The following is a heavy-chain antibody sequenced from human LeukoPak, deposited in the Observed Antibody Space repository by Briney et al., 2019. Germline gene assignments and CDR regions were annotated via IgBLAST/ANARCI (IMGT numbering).Heavy chain of an antibody. V-gene: IGHV4-59*01. D-gene: IGHD1-26*01. J-gene: IGHJ6*03. CDR1: GGSISSYY. CDR2: IYYSGST. Sequence: SETLSLTCTVSGGSISSYYWSWIRQPPGKGLEWIGYIYYSGSTNYNPSLKSRVTISVDASKNQFSLKLSSVTAADTAVYYCARVISGEAYYYYMDVWGKGTTVTISS. CDR3: ARVISGEAYYYYMDV.